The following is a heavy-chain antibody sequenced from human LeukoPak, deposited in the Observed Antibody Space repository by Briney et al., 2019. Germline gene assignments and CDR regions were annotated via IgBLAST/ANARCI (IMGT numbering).Heavy chain of an antibody. CDR1: GFTFSSYA. Sequence: GGSLRLSCAASGFTFSSYAMNWVRQAPGKGLEWVAVISYDGSNKYYADSVKGRFTISRDNSKNTLYLQMNSLRAEDTAVYYCARLYGSGSFNYYYYMDVWGKGTTVTISS. CDR2: ISYDGSNK. J-gene: IGHJ6*03. D-gene: IGHD3-10*01. CDR3: ARLYGSGSFNYYYYMDV. V-gene: IGHV3-30*04.